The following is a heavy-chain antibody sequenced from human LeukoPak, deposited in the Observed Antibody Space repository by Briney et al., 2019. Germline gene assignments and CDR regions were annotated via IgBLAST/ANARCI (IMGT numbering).Heavy chain of an antibody. CDR3: AKDGRRGYYVSGTAVHY. J-gene: IGHJ4*02. CDR2: ISWDGGST. V-gene: IGHV3-43*01. CDR1: GFTFADYT. D-gene: IGHD3-10*01. Sequence: GGSLRLSCAASGFTFADYTMHWVRQGPGRGLEWVSLISWDGGSTYYADSVKGRFTISRDNSKNSLYLQMNSLKTEDTALYYCAKDGRRGYYVSGTAVHYWGQGSLVTVSS.